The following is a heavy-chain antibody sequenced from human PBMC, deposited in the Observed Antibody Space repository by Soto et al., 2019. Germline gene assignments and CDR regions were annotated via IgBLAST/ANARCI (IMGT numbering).Heavy chain of an antibody. D-gene: IGHD3-22*01. CDR1: GFTFSSYG. CDR2: ISYDGSNK. V-gene: IGHV3-30*18. Sequence: QVQLVESGGGVVQPGRSLRLSCAASGFTFSSYGMHWVRQAPGKGLEWVAVISYDGSNKYYADSVKGRFTISRDNSKNTLYLQMNSLRAEDTAVYYCAKERVCDSSGYYPGDGYYYYYGMDVWGQGTTVTVSS. CDR3: AKERVCDSSGYYPGDGYYYYYGMDV. J-gene: IGHJ6*02.